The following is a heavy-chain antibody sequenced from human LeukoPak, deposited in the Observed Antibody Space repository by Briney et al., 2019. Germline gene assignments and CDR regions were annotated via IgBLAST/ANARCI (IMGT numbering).Heavy chain of an antibody. CDR1: GFTFSSYE. CDR2: ISCDGHSI. V-gene: IGHV3-30*04. CDR3: ARNFGYTNNWVTLFAY. Sequence: PGGSLRLSCAASGFTFSSYEMNWVRQAPGKGLEWVSDISCDGHSIYYADSVKGRFTISRDNSKNSLYLQMNSLRAEDTAVYYCARNFGYTNNWVTLFAYWGRGAVVTVSS. D-gene: IGHD1-20*01. J-gene: IGHJ4*02.